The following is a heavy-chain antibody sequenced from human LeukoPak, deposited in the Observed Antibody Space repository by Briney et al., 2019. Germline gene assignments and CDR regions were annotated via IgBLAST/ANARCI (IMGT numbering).Heavy chain of an antibody. V-gene: IGHV3-23*01. D-gene: IGHD2-21*01. CDR3: AKDTVRGDGYWEFDY. CDR2: ILQSGGDR. J-gene: IGHJ4*02. CDR1: GFTFNSYD. Sequence: PGGSLRLSCAASGFTFNSYDMTWVRQAPGKGLEWVSGILQSGGDRYYSDSVKGRFTVSRDNSKNTLYLQMNSLRVDDTAIYYCAKDTVRGDGYWEFDYWGQGTLVTVSS.